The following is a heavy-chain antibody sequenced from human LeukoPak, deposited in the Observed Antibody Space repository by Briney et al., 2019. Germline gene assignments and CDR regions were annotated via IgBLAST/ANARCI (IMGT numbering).Heavy chain of an antibody. V-gene: IGHV1-8*01. D-gene: IGHD3-10*01. CDR2: MNPNSGNT. CDR3: ARMKVSVVRGVIGFFYYYGMDV. J-gene: IGHJ6*02. CDR1: GYTFTSYD. Sequence: GASVKVSCKASGYTFTSYDINWVRQATRQGLEWMGWMNPNSGNTGYAQKFQGRVTMTRNTSISTAYMELSSLRSEDTAVYYCARMKVSVVRGVIGFFYYYGMDVWGQGTTVTVSS.